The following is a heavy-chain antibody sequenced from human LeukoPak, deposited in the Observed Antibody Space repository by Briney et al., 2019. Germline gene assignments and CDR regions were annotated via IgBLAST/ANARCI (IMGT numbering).Heavy chain of an antibody. CDR3: TRDRGAYNLYDY. CDR1: GFTFGDYA. J-gene: IGHJ4*02. D-gene: IGHD1-1*01. V-gene: IGHV3-49*03. Sequence: QPGRSLRLSCTASGFTFGDYAMSWIRQAPGKGLEWVGFIRSKAYGETADYAASVKGRFTISRDDSKAIAYLQMNSLKTVDTAVYHCTRDRGAYNLYDYWGQGTLVTVSS. CDR2: IRSKAYGETA.